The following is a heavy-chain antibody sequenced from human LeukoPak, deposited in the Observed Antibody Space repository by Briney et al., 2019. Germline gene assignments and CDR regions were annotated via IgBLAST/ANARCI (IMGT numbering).Heavy chain of an antibody. D-gene: IGHD3/OR15-3a*01. CDR1: GGSISSYY. J-gene: IGHJ3*02. Sequence: SETLSLTCTVSGGSISSYYWSWIRQPAGKGLEWIGRIYTSGSTNYNPSLKRRVTMSVDTSKNQFPLKLSSVTAADTAVYYCAREGLGRTGSGAFDIWGQGTMVTVSS. CDR2: IYTSGST. V-gene: IGHV4-4*07. CDR3: AREGLGRTGSGAFDI.